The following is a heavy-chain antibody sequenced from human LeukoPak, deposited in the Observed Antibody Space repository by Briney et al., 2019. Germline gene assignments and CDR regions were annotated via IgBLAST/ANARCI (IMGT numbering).Heavy chain of an antibody. Sequence: AGGSLRLSCAASGFTFSAYSMNWVRQAPGKGLEWVSSISRGGDYIYYADLMKGRFTVSRDNAKNSLYLQMNSLRAEDTAVYYCARDASVGIRGSLGNGMDVWGQGTTVTVSS. CDR1: GFTFSAYS. CDR3: ARDASVGIRGSLGNGMDV. D-gene: IGHD6-13*01. CDR2: ISRGGDYI. V-gene: IGHV3-21*06. J-gene: IGHJ6*02.